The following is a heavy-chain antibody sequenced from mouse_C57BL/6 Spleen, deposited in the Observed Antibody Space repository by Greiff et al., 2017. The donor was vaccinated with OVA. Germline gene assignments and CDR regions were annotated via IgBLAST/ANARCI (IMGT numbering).Heavy chain of an antibody. Sequence: VQLQESGAELVKPGASVKISCKASGYAFSSYWMNWVKQRPGKGLEWIGQIYPGDGDTNYNGKFKGKATLTADKSSSTAYMQLSSLTSEDSAVYFCARTLITTVVAPYYAMDYWGQGTSVTVSS. CDR2: IYPGDGDT. J-gene: IGHJ4*01. V-gene: IGHV1-80*01. CDR3: ARTLITTVVAPYYAMDY. CDR1: GYAFSSYW. D-gene: IGHD1-1*01.